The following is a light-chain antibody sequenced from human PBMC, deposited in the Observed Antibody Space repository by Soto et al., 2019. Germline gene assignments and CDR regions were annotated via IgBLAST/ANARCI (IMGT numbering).Light chain of an antibody. CDR1: QSVYSN. J-gene: IGKJ4*01. V-gene: IGKV3-15*01. CDR3: QQYQSWPLT. CDR2: VAS. Sequence: EIVMTQSPATLSVSPGERATLSCRASQSVYSNLAWYQQTPGQAPRLLIYVASTRATAIPARFSGSGSGTEFTLTISSLQSEDFAVHYCQQYQSWPLTFGGGTTVEIK.